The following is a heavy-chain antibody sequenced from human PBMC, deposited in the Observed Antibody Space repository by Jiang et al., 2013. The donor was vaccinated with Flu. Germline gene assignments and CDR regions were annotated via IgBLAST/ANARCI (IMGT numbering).Heavy chain of an antibody. V-gene: IGHV1-69*01. D-gene: IGHD3-10*01. CDR1: GGTFSSYA. CDR3: ARDNYYGSGSYYPRYYFDY. J-gene: IGHJ4*02. CDR2: IIPIFGTA. Sequence: SGAEVKKPGSSVKVSCKASGGTFSSYAISWVRQAPGQGLEWMGGIIPIFGTANYAQKFQGRVTITADESTSTAYMELSSLRSEDTAVYYCARDNYYGSGSYYPRYYFDYWAREPWSPSPQ.